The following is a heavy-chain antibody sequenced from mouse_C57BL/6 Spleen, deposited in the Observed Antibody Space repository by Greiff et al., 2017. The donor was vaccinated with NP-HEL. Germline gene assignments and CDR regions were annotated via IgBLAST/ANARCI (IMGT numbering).Heavy chain of an antibody. Sequence: QVTLKESGPGILQSSQTLSLTCSFSGFSLSTSGMGVSWIRQPSGKGLEWLAHIYWDDDKRYNPSLKSRLTISKDTSRNQVFLKITSVDTADTATYYCARRAVFSDSDPPYYFDYWGQGTTLTVSS. V-gene: IGHV8-12*01. CDR3: ARRAVFSDSDPPYYFDY. J-gene: IGHJ2*01. CDR1: GFSLSTSGMG. CDR2: IYWDDDK. D-gene: IGHD2-10*02.